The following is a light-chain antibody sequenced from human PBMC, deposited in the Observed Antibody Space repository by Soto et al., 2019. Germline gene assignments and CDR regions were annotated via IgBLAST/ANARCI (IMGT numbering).Light chain of an antibody. J-gene: IGKJ1*01. CDR1: QSVSSSY. V-gene: IGKV3-20*01. Sequence: EIVLTQSPGTLSLSPGERATLSCRAIQSVSSSYLAWYQQKPGQAPRLLMYGASSRATGIPDSFSGSGSGTDFTLTISRLEPEDFAVYYCQQYGSAPGTFGQGTKVDIK. CDR3: QQYGSAPGT. CDR2: GAS.